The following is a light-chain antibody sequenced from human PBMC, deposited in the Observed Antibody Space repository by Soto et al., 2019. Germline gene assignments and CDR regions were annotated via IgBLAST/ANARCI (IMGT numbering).Light chain of an antibody. J-gene: IGKJ5*01. V-gene: IGKV3-15*01. Sequence: ERVLTQSRATLSVSKGERVTLSCRASQSVSIKLAWYQQKPGQAPRLLISDTSTRATGIPARFSGSGFATDFTLTISSLQSEDFAVYYCQQYNLRPPYTFGQGTRLEIK. CDR3: QQYNLRPPYT. CDR2: DTS. CDR1: QSVSIK.